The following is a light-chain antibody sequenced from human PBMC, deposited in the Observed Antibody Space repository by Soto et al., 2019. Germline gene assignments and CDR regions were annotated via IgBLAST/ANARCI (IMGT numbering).Light chain of an antibody. J-gene: IGKJ5*01. V-gene: IGKV1-5*03. CDR3: QQYGTSEII. CDR2: KAS. Sequence: DIQMTQSPSTLSGSVGDRVTITCRASHTISSWLAGYQQKPGKAPQLLIYKASTLKSGVPSRFSGSGSGTEFTITISRMETEDFEVFYCQQYGTSEIIFGQGTRLEIK. CDR1: HTISSW.